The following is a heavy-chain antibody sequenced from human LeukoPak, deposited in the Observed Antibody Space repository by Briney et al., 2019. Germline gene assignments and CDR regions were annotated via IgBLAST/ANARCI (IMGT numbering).Heavy chain of an antibody. Sequence: GASVKVSCETSGFTFTNYDYNWVRQAAGQGLEWMGWMNPNSGNKGYAQKLQGRVSMTRDTSTSTVYMELSSLRSEDTAVYYCASERFYYYEENAGLYYYYYYGMDVWGQGTLVTVSS. CDR2: MNPNSGNK. J-gene: IGHJ6*02. D-gene: IGHD3-22*01. CDR1: GFTFTNYD. V-gene: IGHV1-8*01. CDR3: ASERFYYYEENAGLYYYYYYGMDV.